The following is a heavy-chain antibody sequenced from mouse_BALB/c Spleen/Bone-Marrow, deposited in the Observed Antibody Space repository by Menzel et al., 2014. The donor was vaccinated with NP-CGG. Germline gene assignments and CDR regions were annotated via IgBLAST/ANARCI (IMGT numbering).Heavy chain of an antibody. J-gene: IGHJ4*01. Sequence: GAELVKPGASVKLSCKASGYTFTSFYMYWVKQGPGQGLEWIGDINPSNGGTNFNEKFRKKATLTVDTSSSTAYMEFSSLTSEDSAVYYCTRRSLLSDYYALDYWGQGTSVTVSS. CDR2: INPSNGGT. CDR1: GYTFTSFY. V-gene: IGHV1S81*02. CDR3: TRRSLLSDYYALDY. D-gene: IGHD6-1*01.